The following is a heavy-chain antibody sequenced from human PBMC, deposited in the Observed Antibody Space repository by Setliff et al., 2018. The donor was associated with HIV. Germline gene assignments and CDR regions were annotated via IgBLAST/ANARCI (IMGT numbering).Heavy chain of an antibody. D-gene: IGHD5-12*01. V-gene: IGHV4-4*08. CDR1: GGSISGHY. CDR3: ARGGYNYSYYYYYGMDV. J-gene: IGHJ6*02. Sequence: SETLSLTCSFSGGSISGHYWSWIRQTPGKGLEWIATIYTTERISYNPSLRSRVTISVETSQNMFSLKLSSVTAADTAVYYCARGGYNYSYYYYYGMDVWGQGTTVTVSS. CDR2: IYTTERI.